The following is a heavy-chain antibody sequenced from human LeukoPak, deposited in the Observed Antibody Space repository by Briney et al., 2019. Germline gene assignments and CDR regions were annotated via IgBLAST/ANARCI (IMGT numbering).Heavy chain of an antibody. J-gene: IGHJ6*02. CDR2: INHSGST. CDR1: GGSFSGYY. Sequence: SETLSLTCAVYGGSFSGYYWSWIRQPPGKGLEWIGEINHSGSTNYNPSLKSRVTISVDTSKNQFSLKLSSVTAADTAVYYCASGLAPPYYYYGMDVWGQGTTVTVSS. CDR3: ASGLAPPYYYYGMDV. V-gene: IGHV4-34*01. D-gene: IGHD1-1*01.